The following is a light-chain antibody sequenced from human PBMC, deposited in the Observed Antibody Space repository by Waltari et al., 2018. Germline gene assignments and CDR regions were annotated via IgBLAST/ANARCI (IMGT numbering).Light chain of an antibody. CDR2: YDS. CDR1: NIGSKS. Sequence: SYVVTQSPSVSVAPGETARLTCGGDNIGSKSVHCYQQRPGQAPVLVISYDSDRPSWMPERFSGAKSGNTATLTISLVEAEDEADYYCLVWHSTIDHQGVFGGGTRLTVL. V-gene: IGLV3-21*04. CDR3: LVWHSTIDHQGV. J-gene: IGLJ2*01.